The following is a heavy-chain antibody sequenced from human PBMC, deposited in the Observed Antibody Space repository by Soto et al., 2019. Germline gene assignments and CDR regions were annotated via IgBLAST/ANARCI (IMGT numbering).Heavy chain of an antibody. CDR1: GGSISSSSYY. Sequence: PSETLSLTCTVSGGSISSSSYYWGWIRQPPGKGLEWIGSIYYSGSTYYNPSLKSRVTISVDTSKNQFSLKLSSVTAADTAVYYCASEVDTVTHWGQGTLVTVSS. CDR2: IYYSGST. CDR3: ASEVDTVTH. J-gene: IGHJ4*02. V-gene: IGHV4-39*01. D-gene: IGHD5-18*01.